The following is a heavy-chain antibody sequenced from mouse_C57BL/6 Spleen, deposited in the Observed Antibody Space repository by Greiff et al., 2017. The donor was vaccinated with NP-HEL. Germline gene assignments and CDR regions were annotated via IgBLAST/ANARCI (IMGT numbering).Heavy chain of an antibody. CDR2: ISSGGDYI. D-gene: IGHD2-1*01. Sequence: EVMLVESGEGLVKPGGSLKLSCAASGFTFSSYAMSWVRQTPEKRLEWVAYISSGGDYIYYADTVKGRFTISRDNARNTLYLQMSSLKSEDTAMYYCTRSYGNYGYYYAMDYWGQGTSVTVSS. CDR1: GFTFSSYA. J-gene: IGHJ4*01. V-gene: IGHV5-9-1*02. CDR3: TRSYGNYGYYYAMDY.